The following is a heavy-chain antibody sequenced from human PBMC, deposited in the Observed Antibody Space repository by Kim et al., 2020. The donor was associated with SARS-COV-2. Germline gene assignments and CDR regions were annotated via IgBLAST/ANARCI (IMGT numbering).Heavy chain of an antibody. CDR2: ISAYNGNT. V-gene: IGHV1-18*01. D-gene: IGHD3-3*01. CDR3: ARVVREWLPPHYYYGMDV. CDR1: GYTFTSYG. Sequence: ASVKVSCKASGYTFTSYGISWVRQAPGQGLEWMGWISAYNGNTNYAQKLQGRVTMTTDTSTSTAYMELRSLRSDDTAVYYCARVVREWLPPHYYYGMDVWGQGTTVTVSS. J-gene: IGHJ6*02.